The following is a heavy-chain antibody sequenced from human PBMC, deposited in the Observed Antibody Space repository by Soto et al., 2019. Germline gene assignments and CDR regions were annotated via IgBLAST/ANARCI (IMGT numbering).Heavy chain of an antibody. V-gene: IGHV3-23*01. CDR1: AFTLSSHV. CDR3: MIGKPPNWLVL. Sequence: GRYRRHCCAGSAFTLSSHVMSWVRQALGKRLGWVSSIGGSGGSTYYADSVKGRFTISXXXXXXTXYXQXXXLRAXDTALDYCMIGKPPNWLVLCGQG. J-gene: IGHJ5*02. CDR2: IGGSGGST.